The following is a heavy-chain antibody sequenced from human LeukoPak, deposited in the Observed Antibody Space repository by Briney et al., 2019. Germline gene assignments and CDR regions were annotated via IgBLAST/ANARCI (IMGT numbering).Heavy chain of an antibody. J-gene: IGHJ6*03. CDR1: GYTFTSYD. CDR3: ARVDPGRWWVYYYYMDV. CDR2: MNPNSGNT. V-gene: IGHV1-8*01. Sequence: GASVKVSCKASGYTFTSYDINWVRQATGQGLEWMGWMNPNSGNTGYAQKFQGRVTMTRNTSISTAYMELSSLRSEDTAVYYCARVDPGRWWVYYYYMDVWGKGTTVTISS. D-gene: IGHD2-15*01.